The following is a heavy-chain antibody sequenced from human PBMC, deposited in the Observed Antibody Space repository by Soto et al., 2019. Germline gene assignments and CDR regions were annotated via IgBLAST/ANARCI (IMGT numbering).Heavy chain of an antibody. V-gene: IGHV3-30*18. D-gene: IGHD3-22*01. CDR1: GFTFSSYG. CDR2: ISYDGSNK. CDR3: AKDQTKCYDSSGYHY. J-gene: IGHJ4*02. Sequence: PGGSLRLSCSASGFTFSSYGMHWVRQAPGKGLEWVAVISYDGSNKYYADSVKGRFTISRDNSKNTLYLQMNSLRAEDTAVYYCAKDQTKCYDSSGYHYWGQGTLVTSPQ.